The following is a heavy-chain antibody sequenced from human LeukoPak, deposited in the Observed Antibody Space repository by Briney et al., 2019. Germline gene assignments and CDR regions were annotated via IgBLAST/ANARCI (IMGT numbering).Heavy chain of an antibody. D-gene: IGHD3-16*01. CDR1: GFTFSSYA. J-gene: IGHJ4*02. V-gene: IGHV3-23*01. Sequence: GGSLRLSCAASGFTFSSYAMSWVRHTPGKGLVWVSRIKGDGSSTSYADSVKGRFTISRDNSKNTLYLQMNSLRAEDTAIYYCAKIQGGSDYWGQGTLVTVSS. CDR3: AKIQGGSDY. CDR2: IKGDGSST.